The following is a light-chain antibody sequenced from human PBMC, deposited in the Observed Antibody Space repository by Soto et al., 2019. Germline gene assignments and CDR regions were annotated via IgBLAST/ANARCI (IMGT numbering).Light chain of an antibody. J-gene: IGLJ2*01. Sequence: QSALTQPASVSGSPGQSITISCTGTSRDVGGYNLVSWYQQFPGEAPKMIIYEGSKRPSGVSNRFSASRSGNTASLTISGLQAEDEADYYCCSYVTSDTLLFGGGTKLTVL. CDR1: SRDVGGYNL. CDR2: EGS. V-gene: IGLV2-23*01. CDR3: CSYVTSDTLL.